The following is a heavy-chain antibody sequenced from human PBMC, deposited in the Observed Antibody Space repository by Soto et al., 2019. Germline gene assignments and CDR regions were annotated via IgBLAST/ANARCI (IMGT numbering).Heavy chain of an antibody. CDR3: ARDNMRILTGLSPYYYYGMDV. CDR2: IYYSGST. CDR1: GGSISSYY. J-gene: IGHJ6*02. Sequence: SSETLSLTCTVSGGSISSYYWSWIRQPPWKGLEWIGYIYYSGSTNYNPSLKSRVTISVDTSKNQFSLKLSSVTAADTAVYYCARDNMRILTGLSPYYYYGMDVWGQGTTVTVSS. V-gene: IGHV4-59*01. D-gene: IGHD3-9*01.